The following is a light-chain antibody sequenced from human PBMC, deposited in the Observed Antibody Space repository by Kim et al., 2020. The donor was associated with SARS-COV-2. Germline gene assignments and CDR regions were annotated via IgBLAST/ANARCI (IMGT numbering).Light chain of an antibody. Sequence: VTPGQTASITCSGDKLGDKYACWYQQKPGQSPVLVIYQDSKRPSGIPERFSGSISGNTATLTISGTQAMDEADYYCQAWDSSTAVFGGGTQLTVL. V-gene: IGLV3-1*01. CDR1: KLGDKY. J-gene: IGLJ3*02. CDR3: QAWDSSTAV. CDR2: QDS.